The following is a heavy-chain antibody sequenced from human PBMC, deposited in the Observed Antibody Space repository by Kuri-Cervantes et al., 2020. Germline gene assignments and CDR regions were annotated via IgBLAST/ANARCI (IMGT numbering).Heavy chain of an antibody. CDR3: AMGDLAAAAWDY. CDR1: GGSFRGYY. J-gene: IGHJ4*02. CDR2: INHSGST. D-gene: IGHD6-13*01. Sequence: SETLSLTCAVYGGSFRGYYWNWIRQPPGKGLEWIGEINHSGSTDYNPSLKSRVTISVDTSKKQFSLKLSSVIAADTALYYCAMGDLAAAAWDYWGQGTLVTVSS. V-gene: IGHV4-34*01.